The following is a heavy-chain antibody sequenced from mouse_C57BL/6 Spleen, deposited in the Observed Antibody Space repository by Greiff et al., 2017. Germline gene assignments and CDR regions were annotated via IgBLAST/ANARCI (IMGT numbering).Heavy chain of an antibody. Sequence: QVQLQQSGTELVKPGASVKLSCKASGYTFTSYWMHWVKQRPGQGLEWIGNINPSNGGTNYNEKFKSKATLTVDKSSSTAYMQLSSLTSEDSAVYSGARWGTTVVAYYAMDYWGQGTLVTVSA. V-gene: IGHV1-53*01. CDR3: ARWGTTVVAYYAMDY. D-gene: IGHD1-1*01. J-gene: IGHJ4*01. CDR2: INPSNGGT. CDR1: GYTFTSYW.